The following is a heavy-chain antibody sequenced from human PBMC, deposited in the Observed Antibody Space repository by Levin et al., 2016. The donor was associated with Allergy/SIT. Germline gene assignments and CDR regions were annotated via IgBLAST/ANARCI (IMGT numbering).Heavy chain of an antibody. CDR2: IYSGGST. Sequence: GGSLRLSCAASGFTVSSNYMSWVRQAPGKGLEWVSVIYSGGSTYYADSVKGRFTISRDNSKNTLYLQMNSLRAEDTAVYYCARSPRMIVAQASPNYFDYWGQGTLVTVSS. CDR3: ARSPRMIVAQASPNYFDY. V-gene: IGHV3-53*01. J-gene: IGHJ4*02. D-gene: IGHD3-22*01. CDR1: GFTVSSNY.